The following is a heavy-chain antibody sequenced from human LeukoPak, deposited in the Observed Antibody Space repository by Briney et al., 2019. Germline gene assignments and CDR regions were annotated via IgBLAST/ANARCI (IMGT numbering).Heavy chain of an antibody. J-gene: IGHJ6*02. CDR2: IIPIFGTA. Sequence: GASVKVSCKASGGTFSSYAISWVRQAPGQGLEWMGGIIPIFGTANYAQKFQGRVTITADESTSTAYMELSSLRSEDTAVYYCARDHEPPCSGGSCYSVYYYGMDVWGQGTTVTVSS. CDR1: GGTFSSYA. CDR3: ARDHEPPCSGGSCYSVYYYGMDV. D-gene: IGHD2-15*01. V-gene: IGHV1-69*13.